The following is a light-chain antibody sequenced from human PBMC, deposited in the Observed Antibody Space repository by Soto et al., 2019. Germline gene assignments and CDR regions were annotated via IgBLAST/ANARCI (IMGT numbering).Light chain of an antibody. CDR1: QSIIGG. J-gene: IGKJ2*01. Sequence: DIQWTQPLSTLSEFLEDRSTFTSRPIQSIIGGLAWYQQKPGKALKLLIYKASSLESGVPSRFSGSGSGTEFTLTISSLQPDDFATYYCQQYNSYSYTFGQGTKLEIK. CDR2: KAS. V-gene: IGKV1-5*03. CDR3: QQYNSYSYT.